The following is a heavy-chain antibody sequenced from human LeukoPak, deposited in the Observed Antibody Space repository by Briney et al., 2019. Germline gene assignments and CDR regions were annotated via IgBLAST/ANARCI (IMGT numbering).Heavy chain of an antibody. CDR1: GFTVSSYS. CDR2: ISSNGSST. Sequence: GGTLSLSCAASGFTVSSYSMHWVRQAPGKGLEYVSSISSNGSSTYYANSVKGRFTITRDKSKNTLYLQMGSLRAEDMAVYYCARARHTAKVAPLDLRYWGQGTLVTVSS. D-gene: IGHD5-18*01. V-gene: IGHV3-64*01. CDR3: ARARHTAKVAPLDLRY. J-gene: IGHJ4*02.